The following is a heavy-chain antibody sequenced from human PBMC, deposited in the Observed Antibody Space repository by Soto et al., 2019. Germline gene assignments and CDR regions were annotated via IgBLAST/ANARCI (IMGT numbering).Heavy chain of an antibody. CDR2: INHSGST. CDR3: ARCLIVVVPAAGYYFDY. V-gene: IGHV4-34*01. Sequence: QVQLQQWGAGLLKPSETLSLTCAVYGGSFSGYYWSWIRQTPGKGLEWIGEINHSGSTNYNPSLSSRFTIPVDTCKSKFSLNLSDVTAAHTAVYYSARCLIVVVPAAGYYFDYWRQGTLVTVSS. D-gene: IGHD2-2*01. J-gene: IGHJ4*02. CDR1: GGSFSGYY.